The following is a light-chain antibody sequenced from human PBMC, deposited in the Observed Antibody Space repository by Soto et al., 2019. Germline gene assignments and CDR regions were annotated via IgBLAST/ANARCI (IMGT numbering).Light chain of an antibody. J-gene: IGKJ1*01. V-gene: IGKV1-39*01. CDR2: TTS. CDR3: QQTYTLPRT. Sequence: DIQMTQSPSSLSASVGDRVTIACRASQTVSKFVNWYQQKPGKVPTLLIFTTSTLHSGVPSRFSGSGSGTEFTLTISSLQPEDFATYYCQQTYTLPRTFAQGTKVDIK. CDR1: QTVSKF.